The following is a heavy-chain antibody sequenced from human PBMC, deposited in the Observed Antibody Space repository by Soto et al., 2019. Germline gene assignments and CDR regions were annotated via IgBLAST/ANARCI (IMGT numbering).Heavy chain of an antibody. D-gene: IGHD6-13*01. J-gene: IGHJ6*02. V-gene: IGHV4-4*02. CDR3: ARRTPYSSSWDYGMDV. CDR1: GGSISSSNW. CDR2: INHSGST. Sequence: SETLSLTCAVPGGSISSSNWWSWIRQPPGKGLEWIREINHSGSTNYNPSLKSRVTISVDTSKNQFSLKLSSVTASDTAVYYCARRTPYSSSWDYGMDVWGQGTTVTVSS.